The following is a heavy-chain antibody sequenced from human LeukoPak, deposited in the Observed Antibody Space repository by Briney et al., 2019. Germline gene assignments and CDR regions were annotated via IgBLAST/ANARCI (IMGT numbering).Heavy chain of an antibody. CDR1: GFTFSDYY. V-gene: IGHV3-11*01. CDR3: ERDMFTAMVTWGGFDP. CDR2: ISSSGSTI. Sequence: PGGSLRLSCAASGFTFSDYYMSWIRQAPGKGLEWVSYISSSGSTIYYADSVKGRFTISRDNAKNSLYLQMNSLRAEDTAVYYCERDMFTAMVTWGGFDPWGQGTLVTVSS. D-gene: IGHD5-18*01. J-gene: IGHJ5*02.